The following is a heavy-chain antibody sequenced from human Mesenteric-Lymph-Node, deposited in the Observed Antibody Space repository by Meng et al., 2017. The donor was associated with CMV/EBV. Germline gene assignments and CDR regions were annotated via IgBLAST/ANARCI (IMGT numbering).Heavy chain of an antibody. CDR2: TSGSGSGT. CDR3: AKDSGFWSPDY. CDR1: GFTFDDYA. J-gene: IGHJ4*02. D-gene: IGHD3-3*01. Sequence: GESLKISCAASGFTFDDYAMHWVRQAPGKGLEWVSATSGSGSGTYYADSVKGRFTISRDNSKDTLFLQMNSLRAGDTAVYYCAKDSGFWSPDYWGQGTLVTVSS. V-gene: IGHV3-23*01.